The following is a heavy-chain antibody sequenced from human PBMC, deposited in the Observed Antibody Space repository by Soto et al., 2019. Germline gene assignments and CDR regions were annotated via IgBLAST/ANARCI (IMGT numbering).Heavy chain of an antibody. J-gene: IGHJ3*02. V-gene: IGHV3-7*01. D-gene: IGHD6-13*01. CDR1: GFTCSSYW. CDR3: ARCLDVWGIAGAGSHAFDI. Sequence: PGGALRPSCAASGFTCSSYWMSWVRQAPGKGLEWVANIKQDGSEKYYVDSVKGRFTISRDNAKNSLYLQMNSLRAEDTAVYYCARCLDVWGIAGAGSHAFDIWGKGTMVTVSS. CDR2: IKQDGSEK.